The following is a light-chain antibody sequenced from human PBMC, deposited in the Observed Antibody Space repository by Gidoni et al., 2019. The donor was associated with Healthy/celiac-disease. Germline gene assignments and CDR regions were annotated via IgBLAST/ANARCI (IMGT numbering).Light chain of an antibody. CDR1: SSNIGSNT. CDR2: SNN. J-gene: IGLJ1*01. CDR3: AAWDDSLNGPFYV. V-gene: IGLV1-44*01. Sequence: QSVLPQPPSASGTPGQTVTISCSGSSSNIGSNTVNWYQQLPGTAPKLLIYSNNQRPSGVPDRFSGSKSGTSASLAISGLQSEDEADYYCAAWDDSLNGPFYVFGTGTKVTVL.